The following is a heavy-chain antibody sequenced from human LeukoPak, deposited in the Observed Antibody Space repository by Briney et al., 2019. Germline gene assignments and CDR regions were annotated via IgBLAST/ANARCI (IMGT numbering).Heavy chain of an antibody. CDR3: ARTYSSFDY. J-gene: IGHJ4*02. CDR1: GFTFSSYW. V-gene: IGHV3-74*01. D-gene: IGHD6-19*01. Sequence: PGGSLRLSCAVSGFTFSSYWMHWVRQAPGKGLVWVSRINNDGSTTAYADSVKGRFTISRDNTKNTLYLLMNSLRAEDTAVYYCARTYSSFDYWGQGTLVTVSS. CDR2: INNDGSTT.